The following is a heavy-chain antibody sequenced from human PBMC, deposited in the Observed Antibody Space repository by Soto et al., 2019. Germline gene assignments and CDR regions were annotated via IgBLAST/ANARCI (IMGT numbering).Heavy chain of an antibody. V-gene: IGHV3-23*01. D-gene: IGHD4-17*01. CDR1: GFAFSSHV. J-gene: IGHJ2*01. CDR2: INPTGGGL. CDR3: VKERPTVVSPVSFFDL. Sequence: EVQLLESGGGSVQPGGSLRLLCKASGFAFSSHVMNWVRQAPGKGLELVSAINPTGGGLFYADSVRGRFTISRDKSKNALYLQIDRLRVEHAAMYYCVKERPTVVSPVSFFDLWGRGTLCTVSS.